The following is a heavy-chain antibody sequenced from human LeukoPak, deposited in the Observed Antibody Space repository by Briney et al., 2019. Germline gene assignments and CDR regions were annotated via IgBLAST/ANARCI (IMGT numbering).Heavy chain of an antibody. V-gene: IGHV3-30*02. CDR2: IRYDGSNK. D-gene: IGHD5-12*01. CDR1: GFTFSSYG. CDR3: AQARSSSGYGPLGVY. Sequence: QSGGSLRLSCAASGFTFSSYGMHWVRQAPGKGLEWVAFIRYDGSNKYYADSVKGRFTISRDNSKNTLYLQMNSLRAEDTAVYYCAQARSSSGYGPLGVYWGQGTLVIVSS. J-gene: IGHJ4*02.